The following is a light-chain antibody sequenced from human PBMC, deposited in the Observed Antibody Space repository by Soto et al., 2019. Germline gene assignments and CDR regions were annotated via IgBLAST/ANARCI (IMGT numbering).Light chain of an antibody. CDR2: AAS. Sequence: DIQMTQSPSSLSASVGDRVTITCRASQSISSYLHWYQQKPGKAPKLLIYAASSLQSGVPSRFSGSGSETDFTLTISSLQPEDFATYYCQQSYSTPLPLTFGGGTKVEIK. CDR3: QQSYSTPLPLT. V-gene: IGKV1-39*01. CDR1: QSISSY. J-gene: IGKJ4*01.